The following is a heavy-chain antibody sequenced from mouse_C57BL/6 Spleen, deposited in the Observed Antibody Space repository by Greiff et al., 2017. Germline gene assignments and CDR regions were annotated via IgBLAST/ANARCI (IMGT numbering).Heavy chain of an antibody. J-gene: IGHJ3*01. V-gene: IGHV2-5*01. Sequence: VQLQQSGPGLVQPSHSLSLTCTVSGFSFTSYGVHWVRQSPGKGLEWLGVIWRGGSTDYNADFMSRLSITKDTSESQVFFKINSLQSDDTAIYYCAKNGLGPGFAYWGQGTLVTVSA. CDR2: IWRGGST. CDR1: GFSFTSYG. D-gene: IGHD4-1*01. CDR3: AKNGLGPGFAY.